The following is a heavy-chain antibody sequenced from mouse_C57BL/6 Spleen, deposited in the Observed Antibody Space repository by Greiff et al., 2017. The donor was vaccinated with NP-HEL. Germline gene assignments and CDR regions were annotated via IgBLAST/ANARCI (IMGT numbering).Heavy chain of an antibody. V-gene: IGHV1-69*01. CDR3: ARFRDYYGSSYDWYFDV. CDR2: IDPSDSHT. D-gene: IGHD1-1*01. J-gene: IGHJ1*03. CDR1: GYTFTSYW. Sequence: QVQLQQPGAELVMPVASVKLSCKASGYTFTSYWMPWVKQRPGQGLEWLGEIDPSDSHTNYNQKFKGKSTLTVDKSTSTAYMQLSSLTSEDSAVYYCARFRDYYGSSYDWYFDVWGTGTTVTVAS.